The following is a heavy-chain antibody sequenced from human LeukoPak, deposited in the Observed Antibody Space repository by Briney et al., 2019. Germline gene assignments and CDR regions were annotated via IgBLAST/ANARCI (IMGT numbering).Heavy chain of an antibody. CDR1: GGSFRGYY. CDR3: ARGTTVTDVEDYFDY. D-gene: IGHD4-11*01. Sequence: SGTLSLTCAVYGGSFRGYYWSWIRQPPRKGLERLREINHSGSTNYNPSLKSRVTISVDTSKNQFSLKLSSVTAADTAVYYCARGTTVTDVEDYFDYWGQGTLVTVSS. V-gene: IGHV4-34*01. CDR2: INHSGST. J-gene: IGHJ4*02.